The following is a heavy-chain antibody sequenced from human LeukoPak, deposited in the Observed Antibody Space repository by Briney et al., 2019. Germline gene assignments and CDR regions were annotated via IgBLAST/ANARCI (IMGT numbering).Heavy chain of an antibody. V-gene: IGHV3-74*01. Sequence: PGGSLRLSCAASGYYWRHCVHQLPGKGLVWVSHINSDGSWTSYADSVKGRCTISKDNAKNTVYLQMNSLRAEDTAVYYCVSFYETYWGRGTLVTVSS. J-gene: IGHJ4*02. D-gene: IGHD2/OR15-2a*01. CDR2: INSDGSWT. CDR1: GYYW. CDR3: VSFYETY.